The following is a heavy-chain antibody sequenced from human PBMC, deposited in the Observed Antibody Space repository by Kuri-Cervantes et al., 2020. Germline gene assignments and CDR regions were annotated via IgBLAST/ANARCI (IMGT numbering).Heavy chain of an antibody. CDR2: INHSGST. Sequence: GSLRLSCAVYGGSFSGYYWSWIRQPPGKGLEWIGEINHSGSTNYNPSLKSRVTISVDTSKNQFSLKLSSVTAADTAVYYCARDSHGYGDVRDYYYHGMDVWGQGTTVTVSS. CDR1: GGSFSGYY. J-gene: IGHJ6*02. V-gene: IGHV4-34*01. CDR3: ARDSHGYGDVRDYYYHGMDV. D-gene: IGHD3-10*02.